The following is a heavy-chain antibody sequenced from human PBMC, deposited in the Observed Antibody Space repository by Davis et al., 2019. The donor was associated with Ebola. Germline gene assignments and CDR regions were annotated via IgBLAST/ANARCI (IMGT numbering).Heavy chain of an antibody. D-gene: IGHD1-26*01. CDR3: ASYSSGIVGATHDAFDI. CDR2: INHSGST. CDR1: GGSFSGYY. J-gene: IGHJ3*02. V-gene: IGHV4-34*01. Sequence: PGGSLRLSCAVYGGSFSGYYWSWIRQPPGKGLEWIGEINHSGSTNYNPSLKSRVTISVDTSKNQFSLKLSSVTAADTAVYYCASYSSGIVGATHDAFDIWGQGTMVTVSS.